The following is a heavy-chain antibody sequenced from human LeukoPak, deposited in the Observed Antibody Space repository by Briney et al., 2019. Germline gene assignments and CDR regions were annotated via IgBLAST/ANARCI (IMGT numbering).Heavy chain of an antibody. CDR2: INPNSGGT. V-gene: IGHV1-2*02. CDR1: GYTFTGYY. J-gene: IGHJ4*02. D-gene: IGHD6-13*01. Sequence: ASVKVSCKASGYTFTGYYMHWVRQAPGQGLEWMGWINPNSGGTNYAQKFQGRVTMTRDTSISTAYMELSRLRSDDTAVYYCARGGDPAQYSSSFLDYWGQGTLVTVSS. CDR3: ARGGDPAQYSSSFLDY.